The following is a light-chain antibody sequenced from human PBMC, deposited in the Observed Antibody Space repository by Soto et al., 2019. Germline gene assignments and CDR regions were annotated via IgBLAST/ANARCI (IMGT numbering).Light chain of an antibody. CDR2: EVT. Sequence: QSVLTQPASVSGPPGQSITISCTGTSSDVGGYNYVSWYQHHPGKAPKLMIYEVTNRPSGVSNLFPGSKSGNTASLTISGLQAEDEADYYCSSYTTTNTYVFGTGTKVTVL. J-gene: IGLJ1*01. CDR3: SSYTTTNTYV. CDR1: SSDVGGYNY. V-gene: IGLV2-14*01.